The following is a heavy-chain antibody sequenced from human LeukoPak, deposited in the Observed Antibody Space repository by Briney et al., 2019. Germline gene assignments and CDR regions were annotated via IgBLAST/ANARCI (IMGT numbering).Heavy chain of an antibody. CDR1: GYTFSDYG. V-gene: IGHV1-18*01. D-gene: IGHD6-13*01. CDR3: ARDRSTGPVPGTWIIAH. Sequence: GASVKVSCKASGYTFSDYGFTWVRQAPGEGLEWMGWVHNGDTIYAQKFQGRVSMNTDTSTRTVYMELRSLRSDDTAVYYCARDRSTGPVPGTWIIAHWGQGTLVTVSS. CDR2: VHNGDT. J-gene: IGHJ4*02.